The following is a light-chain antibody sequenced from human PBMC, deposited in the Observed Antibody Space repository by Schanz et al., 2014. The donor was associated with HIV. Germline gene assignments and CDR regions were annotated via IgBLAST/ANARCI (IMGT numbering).Light chain of an antibody. CDR3: SSYSGHNNLGI. V-gene: IGLV2-8*01. Sequence: QSVLTQPASVSGSPGQSITISCTGTSGDIGTYAAVSWYQQHPDKAPRLLIYEVTKRPSGVPDRFSGSKSGNTASLIVSGLQAEDEAEYYCSSYSGHNNLGIFGGGTKLTVL. CDR1: SGDIGTYAA. CDR2: EVT. J-gene: IGLJ2*01.